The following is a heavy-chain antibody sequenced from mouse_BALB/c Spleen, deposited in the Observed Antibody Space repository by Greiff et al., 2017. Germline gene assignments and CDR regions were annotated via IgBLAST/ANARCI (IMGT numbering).Heavy chain of an antibody. CDR2: IDPSDSET. J-gene: IGHJ4*01. V-gene: IGHV1S126*01. CDR1: GYSFTSYW. CDR3: ARWGRGYAMDY. Sequence: QVQLKESGPQLVRPGASVKISCKASGYSFTSYWMHWVKQRPGQGLEWIGMIDPSDSETRLNQKFKDKATLTVDKSSSTAYMQLSSPTSEDSAVYYCARWGRGYAMDYWGQGTSVTVSS.